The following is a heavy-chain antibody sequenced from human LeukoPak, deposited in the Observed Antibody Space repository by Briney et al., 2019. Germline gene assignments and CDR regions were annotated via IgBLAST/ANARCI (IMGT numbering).Heavy chain of an antibody. J-gene: IGHJ3*02. CDR2: IYYSGST. CDR3: GRVPYYDSPGDAFDI. V-gene: IGHV4-30-4*08. Sequence: SETLSLTCTVSGGSISSGDYYWSWIRQPPGKGLEWIGYIYYSGSTYYNPSLKSRVTISVDTSKNQFSLKLSSVTAADTAVYYCGRVPYYDSPGDAFDIWGQGTMVTVSS. CDR1: GGSISSGDYY. D-gene: IGHD3-22*01.